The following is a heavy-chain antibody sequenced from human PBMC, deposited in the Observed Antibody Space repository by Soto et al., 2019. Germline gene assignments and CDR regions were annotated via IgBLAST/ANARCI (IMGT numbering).Heavy chain of an antibody. Sequence: QVQLQQWGAGLLKPSETLSLTCAVYGGSFSGYYWSWIRQPPGKGLEWIGEINHSGSTNYNPSLKSRVTISVDTSKNQFSLKLSSVTAADTDVYYCARGPLSRGYSYGYRGWFDPWGQGTLVTVSS. D-gene: IGHD5-18*01. V-gene: IGHV4-34*01. CDR1: GGSFSGYY. J-gene: IGHJ5*02. CDR2: INHSGST. CDR3: ARGPLSRGYSYGYRGWFDP.